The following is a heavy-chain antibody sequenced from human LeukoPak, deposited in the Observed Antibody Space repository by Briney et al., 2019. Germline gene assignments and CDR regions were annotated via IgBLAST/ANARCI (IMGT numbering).Heavy chain of an antibody. CDR2: IHPGDSDT. V-gene: IGHV5-51*01. CDR3: ARLLMGYCSSTSCYENHYYYYGMDV. Sequence: GESLKISCKGSGYSFTSYWIGWVRQMPGKGLEWMGIIHPGDSDTRYSPSFQGQVTISADKSISTAYLQWSSLKASDTAMYYCARLLMGYCSSTSCYENHYYYYGMDVWGQGTTVTVSS. D-gene: IGHD2-2*01. J-gene: IGHJ6*02. CDR1: GYSFTSYW.